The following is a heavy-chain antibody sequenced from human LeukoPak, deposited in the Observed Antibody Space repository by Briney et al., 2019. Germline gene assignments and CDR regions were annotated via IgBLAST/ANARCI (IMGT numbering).Heavy chain of an antibody. V-gene: IGHV4-61*01. D-gene: IGHD2-2*01. Sequence: SETLSLTCTVSGGSVSSGSYYWSWIRQPPGKGLEWIGYIYYSGSTKYNPSLKSRVTISVDTSKNQFSLKLSSLTAADTAVYYCARGQQYLYYFDYWGQGTPVTVSS. CDR3: ARGQQYLYYFDY. J-gene: IGHJ4*02. CDR1: GGSVSSGSYY. CDR2: IYYSGST.